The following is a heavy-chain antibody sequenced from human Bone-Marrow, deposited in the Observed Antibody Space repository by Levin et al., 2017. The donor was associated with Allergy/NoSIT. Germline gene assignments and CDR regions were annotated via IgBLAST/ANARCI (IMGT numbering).Heavy chain of an antibody. CDR1: GYTFTSYG. Sequence: ASVKVSCKASGYTFTSYGISWVRQAPGQGLEWMGWISAYNGNTNYAQKLQGRVTMTTDTSTSTAYMELRSLRSDDTAVYYCARSYYDFWSGYSSPEQYYFDYWGQGTLVTVSS. CDR2: ISAYNGNT. D-gene: IGHD3-3*01. CDR3: ARSYYDFWSGYSSPEQYYFDY. J-gene: IGHJ4*02. V-gene: IGHV1-18*01.